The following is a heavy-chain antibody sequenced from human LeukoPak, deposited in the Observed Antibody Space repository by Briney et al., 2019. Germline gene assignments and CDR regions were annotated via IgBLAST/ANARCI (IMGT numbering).Heavy chain of an antibody. CDR2: ISYDGSNK. Sequence: GGSLRLSCAASGFTFSDYNMRWIRQAPGKGLEWVAVISYDGSNKYYADSVKGRFTISRDNSKNTLYLQMNSLRAEDTAVYYCARGTRGSSGWSNFDYWGQGTLVTVSS. J-gene: IGHJ4*02. CDR3: ARGTRGSSGWSNFDY. CDR1: GFTFSDYN. D-gene: IGHD6-19*01. V-gene: IGHV3-30*03.